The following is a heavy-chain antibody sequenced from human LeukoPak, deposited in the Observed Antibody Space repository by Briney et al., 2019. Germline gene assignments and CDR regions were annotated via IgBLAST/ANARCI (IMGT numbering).Heavy chain of an antibody. D-gene: IGHD3-3*01. CDR3: ARDAEVGTLFGVLSRYNWFDP. V-gene: IGHV3-7*01. CDR2: IKQDGSEK. Sequence: GGSLRLSCAGSGFHFSGSAMSWVRQAPGKGLEWVANIKQDGSEKYYVDSVKGRFTISRDNAKKSLYLQMNSLRAEDTAVYYCARDAEVGTLFGVLSRYNWFDPWGQGALVTVSS. CDR1: GFHFSGSA. J-gene: IGHJ5*02.